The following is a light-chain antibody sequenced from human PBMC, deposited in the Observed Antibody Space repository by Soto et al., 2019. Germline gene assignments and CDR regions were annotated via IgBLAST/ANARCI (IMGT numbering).Light chain of an antibody. CDR1: QTIGSN. V-gene: IGKV3-15*01. J-gene: IGKJ1*01. CDR3: QQYNNWPPTWT. CDR2: DAS. Sequence: EVVMTQSPATLSVSPGERATLSCRASQTIGSNLAWYQQKPGQPPRLLIYDASTRATDIPGRFTGSGSGTEFTLTITSLLSADFAVYYCQQYNNWPPTWTFGQGTKVDIK.